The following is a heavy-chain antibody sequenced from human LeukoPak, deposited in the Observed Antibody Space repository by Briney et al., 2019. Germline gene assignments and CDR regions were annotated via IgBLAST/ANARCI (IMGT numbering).Heavy chain of an antibody. V-gene: IGHV3-23*01. CDR2: ISGSGGST. CDR1: GFTFSSYA. Sequence: GGSLRLSCAASGFTFSSYAMSWVRQAPGKGLEWVSAISGSGGSTYYADSVKGRFTISRDNSKNTLYLQMNSLRAEDTAVYYCANTPGRTTQPEENWGQGTLVTVSS. D-gene: IGHD4-17*01. CDR3: ANTPGRTTQPEEN. J-gene: IGHJ4*02.